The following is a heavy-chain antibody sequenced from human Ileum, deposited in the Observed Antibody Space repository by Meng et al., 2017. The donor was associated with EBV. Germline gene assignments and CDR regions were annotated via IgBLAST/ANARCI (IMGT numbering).Heavy chain of an antibody. CDR1: GGSFTDYY. D-gene: IGHD1-26*01. Sequence: VPLHQWGAGLLKPSETLSLTCAVYGGSFTDYYWTWIRQPPGKGLEWIGEINPSEGTNYNPSLKSRVTISVDTSKNQFSLKMNSLTAADTAIYYCARRGSYGGGCDYWGQGTLVTVSS. CDR3: ARRGSYGGGCDY. CDR2: INPSEGT. J-gene: IGHJ4*02. V-gene: IGHV4-34*01.